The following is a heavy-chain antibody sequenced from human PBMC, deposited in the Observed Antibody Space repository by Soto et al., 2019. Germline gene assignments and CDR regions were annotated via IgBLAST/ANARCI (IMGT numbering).Heavy chain of an antibody. CDR2: INPNSGGT. CDR1: GYTFTGYY. CDR3: ARDCSGGSCYSRAFDI. D-gene: IGHD2-15*01. J-gene: IGHJ3*02. Sequence: AASVKVSCKASGYTFTGYYMHWVRQAPGQGLEWMGWINPNSGGTNYAQKFQGWVTMTRDTSISTAYMELSRLRSDDTAVYYCARDCSGGSCYSRAFDIWGQGTMVTVSS. V-gene: IGHV1-2*04.